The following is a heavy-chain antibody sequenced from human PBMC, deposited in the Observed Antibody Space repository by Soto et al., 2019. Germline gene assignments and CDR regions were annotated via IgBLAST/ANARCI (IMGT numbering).Heavy chain of an antibody. CDR1: GFTFSDYA. Sequence: PGGSLRLSCEASGFTFSDYAMGWVRQAPGKGLEWVSTISGIRDYIRYADSVKGRFTISRDNAKTSLYLQMNSLTAEDTAVYYCAREGVHNYNEYYFDYWGQGTLVTVSS. CDR2: ISGIRDYI. CDR3: AREGVHNYNEYYFDY. D-gene: IGHD3-22*01. J-gene: IGHJ4*02. V-gene: IGHV3-21*06.